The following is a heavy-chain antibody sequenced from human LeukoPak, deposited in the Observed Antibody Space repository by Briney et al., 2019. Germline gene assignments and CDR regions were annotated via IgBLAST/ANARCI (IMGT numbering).Heavy chain of an antibody. CDR2: ISGSGGST. CDR1: GFTFNNYA. Sequence: GGSLRLSCAASGFTFNNYAMNWVRRAPGKGLEWVSAISGSGGSTYYADSVKGRFTISRDNSKNTLYLQMNSLRAEDTAVYYCAKDLVAVSSAEYFQHWGQGTLVTVSS. CDR3: AKDLVAVSSAEYFQH. V-gene: IGHV3-23*01. J-gene: IGHJ1*01. D-gene: IGHD6-19*01.